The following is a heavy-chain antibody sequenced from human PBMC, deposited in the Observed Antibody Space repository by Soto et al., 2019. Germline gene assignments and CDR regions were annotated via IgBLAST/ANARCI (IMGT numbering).Heavy chain of an antibody. CDR1: GGSINDYA. Sequence: QMQLVQSEAEVKKPGSSVKVSCTSFGGSINDYAINWVRQAPGQGLEWMGGIIPLFDASDYAQKFQGRVTITADASTNSAYLEVSRLRSEDTAVFYCATSWRRTGDGTNMCAFDIWGQGTVVTVSS. J-gene: IGHJ3*02. D-gene: IGHD2-8*02. CDR3: ATSWRRTGDGTNMCAFDI. CDR2: IIPLFDAS. V-gene: IGHV1-69*01.